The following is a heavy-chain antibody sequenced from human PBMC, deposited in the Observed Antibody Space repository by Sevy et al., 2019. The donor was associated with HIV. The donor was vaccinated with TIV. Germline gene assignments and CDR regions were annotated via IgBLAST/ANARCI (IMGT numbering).Heavy chain of an antibody. D-gene: IGHD1-26*01. CDR1: GYTLTELS. J-gene: IGHJ6*03. CDR3: ATTHPIRIVGATRGYYYFMDV. V-gene: IGHV1-24*01. CDR2: FDPEDGET. Sequence: ASVKVSCKVSGYTLTELSMHWVRQAPGEGLEWMGCFDPEDGETIYAQKFQGRVTMTEDTSTDTAYMELGRLGSDDTAVYYCATTHPIRIVGATRGYYYFMDVWGKGSTVTVSS.